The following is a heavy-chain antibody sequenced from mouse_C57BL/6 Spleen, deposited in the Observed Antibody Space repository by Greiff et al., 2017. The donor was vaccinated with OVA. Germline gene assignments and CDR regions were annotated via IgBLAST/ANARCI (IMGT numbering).Heavy chain of an antibody. Sequence: QVQLQQSGAELARPGASVKLSCKASGYTFTSYGISWVKQRTGQGLEWIGEIYPRSGNTYYNEKFKGKATLTADQSSSTAYMELRSLTSEDSAVYFCSRWLLRGGYAMDYWGQGTSVTVSS. V-gene: IGHV1-81*01. D-gene: IGHD2-3*01. J-gene: IGHJ4*01. CDR3: SRWLLRGGYAMDY. CDR1: GYTFTSYG. CDR2: IYPRSGNT.